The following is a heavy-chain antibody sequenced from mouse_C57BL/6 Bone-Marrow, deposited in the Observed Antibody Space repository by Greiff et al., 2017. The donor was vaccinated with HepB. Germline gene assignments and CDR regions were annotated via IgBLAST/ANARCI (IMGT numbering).Heavy chain of an antibody. Sequence: QVQLQQSGAELARPGASVKLSCKASGYTFTSYGISWVKQRTGQGLEWIVEIYPRSGNTYYNEKFKGKATLTADKSSSTAYMELRSLTSEDSAVYFCAPKGYYYGSSYDFDYWGQGTTLTVSS. CDR3: APKGYYYGSSYDFDY. V-gene: IGHV1-81*01. CDR1: GYTFTSYG. D-gene: IGHD1-1*01. CDR2: IYPRSGNT. J-gene: IGHJ2*01.